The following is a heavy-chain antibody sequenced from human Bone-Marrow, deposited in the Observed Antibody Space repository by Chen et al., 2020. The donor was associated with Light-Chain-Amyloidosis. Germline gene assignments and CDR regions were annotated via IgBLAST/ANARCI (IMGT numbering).Heavy chain of an antibody. CDR2: IKQDGSEI. CDR1: GFPFSTYW. D-gene: IGHD3-10*01. Sequence: EVQLVESGGGLVQPGGSLRLSCAASGFPFSTYWMSWVRQPPGKGLEWVANIKQDGSEIHYVDSVKGRFTVSRDNAKNSLYLQMNTLGSDDTAVYYCARGDYYGYLDAFDIWGQGTMVTVSS. CDR3: ARGDYYGYLDAFDI. V-gene: IGHV3-7*01. J-gene: IGHJ3*02.